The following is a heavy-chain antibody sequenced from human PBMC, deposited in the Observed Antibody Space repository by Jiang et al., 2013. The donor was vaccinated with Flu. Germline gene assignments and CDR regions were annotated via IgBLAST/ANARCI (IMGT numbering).Heavy chain of an antibody. D-gene: IGHD3-9*01. CDR3: ARHYFHYYYMDV. J-gene: IGHJ6*03. V-gene: IGHV4-39*01. Sequence: KSRVTISVDTPKNQFSLKLSSVTAADTAVYYCARHYFHYYYMDVWGKGTTVTASS.